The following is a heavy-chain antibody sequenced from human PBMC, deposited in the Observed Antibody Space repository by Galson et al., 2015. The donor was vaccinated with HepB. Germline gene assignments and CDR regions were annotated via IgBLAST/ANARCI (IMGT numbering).Heavy chain of an antibody. CDR1: GFTFSSYS. J-gene: IGHJ4*02. CDR2: ISSSSSTI. Sequence: SLRLSCAASGFTFSSYSMSWVRQAPGKGLERVSYISSSSSTIYYADSVKGRFTISRDNAKNSLYLQMNGLRDEDTAVYYCARDPGGGWYFPFDYWGQGTLVTVSS. CDR3: ARDPGGGWYFPFDY. V-gene: IGHV3-48*02. D-gene: IGHD6-19*01.